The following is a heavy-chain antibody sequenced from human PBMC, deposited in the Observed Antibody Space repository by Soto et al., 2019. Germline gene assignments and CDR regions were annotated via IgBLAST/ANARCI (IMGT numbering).Heavy chain of an antibody. CDR2: IYYSGST. CDR3: ATNYAYYYYYGMDV. V-gene: IGHV4-39*01. CDR1: GGSISSSSYY. J-gene: IGHJ6*02. Sequence: SETLSLTCTVSGGSISSSSYYWGWIRQPPGKVLEWIGSIYYSGSTYYNPSLKSRVTISVDTSKNQFSLKLSSVTAADTAVYYCATNYAYYYYYGMDVWGQGTTVTVSS. D-gene: IGHD4-4*01.